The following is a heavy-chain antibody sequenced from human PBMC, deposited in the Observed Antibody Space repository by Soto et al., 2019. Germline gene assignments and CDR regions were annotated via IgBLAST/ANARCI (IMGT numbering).Heavy chain of an antibody. D-gene: IGHD6-13*01. J-gene: IGHJ1*01. Sequence: LRLSCTTPGFNFGDYAMHWVRQAPGKGLEWVSGINWNGRSVGYAESVRGRFTVSRDSARNSLYLQMNSLRVEDTALYYCTGTVGSQPHEGFWGQGTLVTVSS. V-gene: IGHV3-9*01. CDR2: INWNGRSV. CDR1: GFNFGDYA. CDR3: TGTVGSQPHEGF.